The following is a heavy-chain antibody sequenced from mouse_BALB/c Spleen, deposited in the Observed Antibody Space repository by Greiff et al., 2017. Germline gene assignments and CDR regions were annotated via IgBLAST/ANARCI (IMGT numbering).Heavy chain of an antibody. CDR2: ISSGGST. J-gene: IGHJ3*01. CDR1: GFTFSSYA. Sequence: EVQGVESGGGLVKPGGSLKLSCAASGFTFSSYAMSWVRQTPEKRLEWVASISSGGSTYYPDSVKGRFTISRDNARNILYLQMSSLRSEDTAMYYCARGFITTVVPYWGQGTLVTVSA. D-gene: IGHD1-1*01. V-gene: IGHV5-6-5*01. CDR3: ARGFITTVVPY.